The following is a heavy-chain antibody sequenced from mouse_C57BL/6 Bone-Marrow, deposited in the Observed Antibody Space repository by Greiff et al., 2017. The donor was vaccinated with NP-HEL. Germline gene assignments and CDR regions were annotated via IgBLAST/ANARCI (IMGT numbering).Heavy chain of an antibody. CDR3: AKTAQAPYYAMDY. CDR1: GYTFTSYW. CDR2: IDPSDSYT. J-gene: IGHJ4*01. D-gene: IGHD3-2*02. Sequence: VQLQQPGAELVMPGASVKLSCKASGYTFTSYWMHWVKQRPGQGLEWIGEIDPSDSYTNYNQKFKGKSTLTVDKSSSTAYMQLSSLTSEDSAVYYCAKTAQAPYYAMDYWGQGTSVTVSS. V-gene: IGHV1-69*01.